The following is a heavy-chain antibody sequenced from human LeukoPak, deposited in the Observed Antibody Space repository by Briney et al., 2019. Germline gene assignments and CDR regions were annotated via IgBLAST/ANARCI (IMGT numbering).Heavy chain of an antibody. CDR2: IYHSGST. D-gene: IGHD5-24*01. Sequence: SETLSLTCTVSGYSISSGYYWGWIRQPPGKGLEWIGSIYHSGSTYYNPSLKSRVTISVDTSKNQFSLKLSSVTAADTAVYYCARVSRMALDYWGQGTLVTVSS. J-gene: IGHJ4*02. V-gene: IGHV4-38-2*02. CDR3: ARVSRMALDY. CDR1: GYSISSGYY.